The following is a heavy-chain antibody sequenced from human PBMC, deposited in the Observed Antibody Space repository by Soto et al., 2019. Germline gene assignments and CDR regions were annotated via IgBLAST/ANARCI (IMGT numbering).Heavy chain of an antibody. CDR1: GYTFTSYA. CDR3: ARGWYHDSSGYYYGYYFDY. CDR2: INVDSGDT. D-gene: IGHD3-22*01. Sequence: ASVKVSCKASGYTFTSYAMHWVRQAPGQRLEWMGWINVDSGDTKYSQKFQGRVTITRDTSASTAYMELSSLRSEDTAVYYCARGWYHDSSGYYYGYYFDYWGQGTLVTVSS. J-gene: IGHJ4*02. V-gene: IGHV1-3*01.